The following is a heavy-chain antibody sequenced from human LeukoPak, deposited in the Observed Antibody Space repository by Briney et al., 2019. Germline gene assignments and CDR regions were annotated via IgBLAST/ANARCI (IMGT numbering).Heavy chain of an antibody. V-gene: IGHV1-18*01. CDR1: GYTFTSYG. Sequence: ASVKVSCKASGYTFTSYGISWVRQAPGQGLEWMGWISAYNGNTNYAQKLQGRVTMTTDTSTSTAYMELRSLRSDDTAVYYCARGAGRGYSYGYVDYWGQGTLVTVSS. J-gene: IGHJ4*02. D-gene: IGHD5-18*01. CDR2: ISAYNGNT. CDR3: ARGAGRGYSYGYVDY.